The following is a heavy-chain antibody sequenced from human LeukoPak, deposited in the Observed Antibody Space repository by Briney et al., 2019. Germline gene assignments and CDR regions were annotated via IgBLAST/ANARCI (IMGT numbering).Heavy chain of an antibody. V-gene: IGHV1-69*05. CDR2: IIPIFGTA. Sequence: EASVKVSCKASGGTFSSYAISWVRQAPGQGLEWMGRIIPIFGTANYAQKFQGRVTITTDESTSTAYMELSSLRSEDTAVYYCARDSGYYDSSGYYPNWFDPWGQGTLVTVSS. CDR3: ARDSGYYDSSGYYPNWFDP. J-gene: IGHJ5*02. D-gene: IGHD3-22*01. CDR1: GGTFSSYA.